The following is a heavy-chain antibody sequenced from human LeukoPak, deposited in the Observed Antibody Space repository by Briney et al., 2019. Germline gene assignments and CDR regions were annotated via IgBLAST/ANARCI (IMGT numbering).Heavy chain of an antibody. V-gene: IGHV3-23*01. CDR1: GFTFISFA. D-gene: IGHD3-10*01. CDR2: LSGSGYST. CDR3: AQSYGSGREALFGY. Sequence: PGGSLRLSCAASGFTFISFAMSWVRQAPGKGLEWVSGLSGSGYSTYYADSVKGRVTISRDNSKDTLYLQLNSLRAEDTAVYFCAQSYGSGREALFGYWGQGTLVTVSS. J-gene: IGHJ4*02.